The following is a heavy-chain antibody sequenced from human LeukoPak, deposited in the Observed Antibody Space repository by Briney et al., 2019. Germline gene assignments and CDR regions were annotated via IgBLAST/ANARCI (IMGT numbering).Heavy chain of an antibody. CDR1: GFTFDDYA. V-gene: IGHV3-9*01. CDR3: AKVRVPMVRGVIPDAFDI. J-gene: IGHJ3*02. Sequence: PGRSLRLSCAASGFTFDDYAMHWVRQAPGKGLEWVSGISWNSGSIGYADSMKGRFTISRDNAKNSLYLQMNSLRAEDTALYYCAKVRVPMVRGVIPDAFDIWGQGTMVTVSS. CDR2: ISWNSGSI. D-gene: IGHD3-10*01.